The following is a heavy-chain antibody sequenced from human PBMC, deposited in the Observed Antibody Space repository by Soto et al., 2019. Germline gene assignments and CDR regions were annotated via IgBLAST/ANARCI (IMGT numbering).Heavy chain of an antibody. V-gene: IGHV3-30*18. J-gene: IGHJ4*02. CDR1: GFTFSSYG. CDR3: AKGAGTLDY. Sequence: QVQLVESGGGVVQPGRSLRLSCAASGFTFSSYGMHWVRQAPGKGLEWVAVISYDGSNKYYADSVKGRFTISRDNSKNTLYLRMNILRAEDTAVYYCAKGAGTLDYWGQGNLVTVSS. CDR2: ISYDGSNK. D-gene: IGHD6-19*01.